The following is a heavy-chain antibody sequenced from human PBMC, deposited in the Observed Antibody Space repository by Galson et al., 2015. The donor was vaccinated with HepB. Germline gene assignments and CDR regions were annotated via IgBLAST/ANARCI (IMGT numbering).Heavy chain of an antibody. CDR3: AKAMIVVVITDDAFDI. Sequence: LRLSCAASGFTFSSYGMHWVRQAPGKGLEWVAVISYDGSNKYYADSVKGRFTISRDNSKNTLYLQMNSLRAEDTAVYYCAKAMIVVVITDDAFDIWGQGTMVTVSS. V-gene: IGHV3-30*18. CDR2: ISYDGSNK. J-gene: IGHJ3*02. D-gene: IGHD3-22*01. CDR1: GFTFSSYG.